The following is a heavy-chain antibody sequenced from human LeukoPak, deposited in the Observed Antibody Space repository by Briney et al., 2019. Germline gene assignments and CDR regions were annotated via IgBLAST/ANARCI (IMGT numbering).Heavy chain of an antibody. V-gene: IGHV1-46*01. Sequence: ASVKVSCKASGYTFTSYYMHWVRQAPGQGLEWMGIINPSGGSTSYAQKFQGRVTMTRDTSTSTVYMELSSLRSEDTAVYYCARDSSITFGGVIVLRYHFDYWGQGTLVTVSS. J-gene: IGHJ4*02. CDR1: GYTFTSYY. D-gene: IGHD3-16*02. CDR2: INPSGGST. CDR3: ARDSSITFGGVIVLRYHFDY.